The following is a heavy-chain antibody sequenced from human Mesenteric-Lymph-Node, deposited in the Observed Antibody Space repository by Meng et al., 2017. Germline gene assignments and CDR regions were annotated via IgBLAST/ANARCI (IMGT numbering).Heavy chain of an antibody. Sequence: GQVLGSGGGLVQSGGSLRLSCAVSGFTFHNAWMNWVRQPPGKGLEWVGRIKTKTDGGTTDYAAPVKGRFTISRDDSTNTLYLEMNSLKAEDTAVYYCTTIVHYWGQGTLVTVSS. CDR3: TTIVHY. CDR2: IKTKTDGGTT. D-gene: IGHD2-15*01. J-gene: IGHJ4*02. CDR1: GFTFHNAW. V-gene: IGHV3-15*01.